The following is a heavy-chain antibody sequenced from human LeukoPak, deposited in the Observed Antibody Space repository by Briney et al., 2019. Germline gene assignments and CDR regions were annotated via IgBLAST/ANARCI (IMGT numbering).Heavy chain of an antibody. CDR3: ARDQLLWFGSDYYYYYGMDV. V-gene: IGHV3-7*01. J-gene: IGHJ6*02. CDR2: IKQDGSEK. Sequence: GGSLRLSCAASGFTFSSYSMNWVRQAPGKGLEWVANIKQDGSEKYYVDSVKGRFTISRDNAKNLLYLQMNSLRAEDTAVYYCARDQLLWFGSDYYYYYGMDVWGQGTTVTVSS. D-gene: IGHD3-10*01. CDR1: GFTFSSYS.